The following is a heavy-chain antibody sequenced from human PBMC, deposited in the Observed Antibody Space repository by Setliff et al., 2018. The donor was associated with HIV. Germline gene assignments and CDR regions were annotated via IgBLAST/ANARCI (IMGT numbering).Heavy chain of an antibody. J-gene: IGHJ4*02. CDR2: IYWNDDK. V-gene: IGHV2-5*01. CDR3: ARSRGVRGVIITTQNFDY. CDR1: GFSLSTSGVG. D-gene: IGHD3-10*01. Sequence: GSGPTLVNPTQTLTLTCTFSGFSLSTSGVGVGWIRQPPGKALEWLALIYWNDDKRYSPSLKSRLTITKDTSKNQVVLTMTNMDPVDTATFYRARSRGVRGVIITTQNFDYWGQGTLVTSPQ.